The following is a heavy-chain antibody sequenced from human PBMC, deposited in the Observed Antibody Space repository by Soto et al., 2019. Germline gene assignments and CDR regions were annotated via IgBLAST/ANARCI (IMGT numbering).Heavy chain of an antibody. V-gene: IGHV4-34*01. CDR3: ARDDRVWFGSF. Sequence: QVELQQWGAGLLKPSETLSLTCAVYGASFSGYFWSWIRQSPRKGLELIGEINSNGVTNYNPSFKRRVTISVDTSMNQFSLNLNSVTAADAAVYYCARDDRVWFGSFWGQGVLVTVS. CDR2: INSNGVT. J-gene: IGHJ4*02. CDR1: GASFSGYF. D-gene: IGHD3-10*01.